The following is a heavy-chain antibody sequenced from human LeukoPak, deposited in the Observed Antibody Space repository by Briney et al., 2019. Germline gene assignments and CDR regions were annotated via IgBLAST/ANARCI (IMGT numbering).Heavy chain of an antibody. CDR1: GFTFSSYS. J-gene: IGHJ6*03. CDR2: ISSSSSYI. Sequence: PGGSLRLSCAASGFTFSSYSMNWVRQAPGKGVEWGSSISSSSSYIYYAASVKGRFTFSRDNAKNSLYLQMNSLRAEDTAVYYCARAGYGFYYYYMDVWGKGTTVTVSS. V-gene: IGHV3-21*01. CDR3: ARAGYGFYYYYMDV. D-gene: IGHD1-1*01.